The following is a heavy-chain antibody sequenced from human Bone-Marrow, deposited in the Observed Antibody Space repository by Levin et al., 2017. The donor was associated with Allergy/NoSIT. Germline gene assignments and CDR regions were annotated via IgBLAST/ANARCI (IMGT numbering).Heavy chain of an antibody. CDR3: ARGLEYSGLP. D-gene: IGHD5-12*01. CDR1: GFTFSSYS. Sequence: AGGSLRLSCAASGFTFSSYSMNWVRQAPGKGLDWVSSITSSGTYIYYADSVKGRFTISRDNAKNSLFLQMNSLTAADTAVYYCARGLEYSGLPWGQGTLVTVSS. V-gene: IGHV3-21*01. CDR2: ITSSGTYI. J-gene: IGHJ5*02.